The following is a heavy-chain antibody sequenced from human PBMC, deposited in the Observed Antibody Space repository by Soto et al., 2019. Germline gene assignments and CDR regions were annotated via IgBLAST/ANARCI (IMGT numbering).Heavy chain of an antibody. CDR2: IYPSGST. CDR3: ARDNPNMGSAPFDY. V-gene: IGHV4-4*07. Sequence: SETLSVTGAVSGCAMRSYYWNWIRQPAGKRLEWIGRIYPSGSTNYNPSLKRRVTMSIGTSKNQFSLKLTSVTAADTAVYFCARDNPNMGSAPFDYWGQGTLVPVSS. J-gene: IGHJ4*02. CDR1: GCAMRSYY. D-gene: IGHD2-8*01.